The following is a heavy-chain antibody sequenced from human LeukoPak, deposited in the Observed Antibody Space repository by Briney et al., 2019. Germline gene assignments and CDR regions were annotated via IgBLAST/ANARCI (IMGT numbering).Heavy chain of an antibody. CDR1: GFTFSSYS. CDR2: ISSSSSYI. D-gene: IGHD6-13*01. Sequence: GGSLRLSCAASGFTFSSYSMNWVRQAPGKGLEWVSSISSSSSYIYYADSVKGRFTISRDNAKNSLYLQMNSLRAEDTAVYYCARDQVAAGTTLNWFDPWGQGTLVTVSS. V-gene: IGHV3-21*01. CDR3: ARDQVAAGTTLNWFDP. J-gene: IGHJ5*02.